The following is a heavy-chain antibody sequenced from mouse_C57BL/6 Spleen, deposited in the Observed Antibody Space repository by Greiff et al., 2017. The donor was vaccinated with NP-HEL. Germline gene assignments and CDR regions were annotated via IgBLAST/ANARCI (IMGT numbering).Heavy chain of an antibody. Sequence: VQLQQSGPELVKPGASVKIPCKASGYTFTDYNMDWVKQSHGKSLEWIGDINPNNGGTIYNQKFKGKATLTVDKSSSTAYMELRSLTSEDTAVYYCARSPDWVYYFDYWGQGTTLTVSS. CDR1: GYTFTDYN. V-gene: IGHV1-18*01. D-gene: IGHD4-1*01. CDR2: INPNNGGT. CDR3: ARSPDWVYYFDY. J-gene: IGHJ2*01.